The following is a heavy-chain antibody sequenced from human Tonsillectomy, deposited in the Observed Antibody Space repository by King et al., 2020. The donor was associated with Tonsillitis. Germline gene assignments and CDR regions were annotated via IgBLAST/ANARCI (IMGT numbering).Heavy chain of an antibody. J-gene: IGHJ2*01. CDR2: INPNSGGT. D-gene: IGHD3-22*01. V-gene: IGHV1-2*05. CDR1: GNTFTGYY. CDR3: ARSWGDSSSWDFDL. Sequence: QLVQSGAEVKKPGASVKVSCKASGNTFTGYYMHWVRQAPGQGLEWMGRINPNSGGTNYAQKFQGRVTMTRDTSISTAYMELSRLRSDDTVVYYCARSWGDSSSWDFDLWGRGTLVTVSS.